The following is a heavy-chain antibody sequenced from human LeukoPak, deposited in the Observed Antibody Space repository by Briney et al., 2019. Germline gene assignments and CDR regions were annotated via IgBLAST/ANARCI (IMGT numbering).Heavy chain of an antibody. D-gene: IGHD1-1*01. CDR3: ACSTTGTTWGLYGMDV. J-gene: IGHJ6*04. CDR2: INPNSGGT. CDR1: GYTFTGYY. V-gene: IGHV1-2*04. Sequence: ASVKVSCKASGYTFTGYYMHWVRQAPGQGLEWMGWINPNSGGTNYAQKFQGWVTITRDTSISTAYMELSRLRSDDTAVYYCACSTTGTTWGLYGMDVWGKGTTVTVSS.